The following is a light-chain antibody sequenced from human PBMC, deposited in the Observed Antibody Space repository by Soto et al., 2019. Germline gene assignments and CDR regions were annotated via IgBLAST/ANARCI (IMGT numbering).Light chain of an antibody. CDR3: SSYASTNTLI. V-gene: IGLV2-14*03. CDR2: EVS. J-gene: IGLJ7*01. CDR1: SSDIGGYRY. Sequence: QSALTQPASVSGSPGQSITISCTGTSSDIGGYRYVSWYQQHPGKAPKLMIHEVSNRPSGVSSRFSGSKSGNTASLTIFGLQAEDEADYICSSYASTNTLIFGGGTQLTVL.